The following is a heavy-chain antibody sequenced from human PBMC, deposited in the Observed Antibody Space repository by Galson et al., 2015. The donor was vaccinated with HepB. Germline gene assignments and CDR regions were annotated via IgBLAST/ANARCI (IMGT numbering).Heavy chain of an antibody. CDR3: AKDRRIVVVTAIRWFDP. V-gene: IGHV3-53*01. J-gene: IGHJ5*02. CDR2: IYSGGTT. Sequence: SLRLSCAASGFTVSNNYMSWVRQAPGKGLEWVSLIYSGGTTYYADSVKGRFTVSRDNSKNTLYLQMNSLRAEDTAVYYCAKDRRIVVVTAIRWFDPWGQGTLVTVSS. D-gene: IGHD2-21*02. CDR1: GFTVSNNY.